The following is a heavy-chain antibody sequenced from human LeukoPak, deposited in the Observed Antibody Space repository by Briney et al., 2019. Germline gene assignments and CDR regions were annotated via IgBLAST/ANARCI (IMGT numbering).Heavy chain of an antibody. D-gene: IGHD5-12*01. J-gene: IGHJ4*02. CDR1: GLTFDDYA. Sequence: GGSLRLSCAASGLTFDDYAMHWVRQAPGKGLEWVSGISWNSGSIGYADSVKGRFTISRDNARNSLYLQMNSLRAEDMALYYCAKDTTPLASYFDYWGQGTLVTVSS. V-gene: IGHV3-9*03. CDR3: AKDTTPLASYFDY. CDR2: ISWNSGSI.